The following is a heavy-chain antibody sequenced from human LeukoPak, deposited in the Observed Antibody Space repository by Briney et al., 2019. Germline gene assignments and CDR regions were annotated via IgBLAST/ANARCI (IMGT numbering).Heavy chain of an antibody. J-gene: IGHJ4*02. V-gene: IGHV4-38-2*02. D-gene: IGHD5-12*01. CDR1: GYSISSDYY. CDR2: IFNSGST. CDR3: ARDRHKLVDIVAGILDY. Sequence: PSETLSLTCSVSGYSISSDYYWGCIRQPPGKGLEWIGYIFNSGSTYYNPSLKSRVTILVDTSKNQFSLKLSSVTAADTAVYYCARDRHKLVDIVAGILDYWGQGTLVTVSS.